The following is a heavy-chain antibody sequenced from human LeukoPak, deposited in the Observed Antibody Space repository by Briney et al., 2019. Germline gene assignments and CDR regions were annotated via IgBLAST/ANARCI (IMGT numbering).Heavy chain of an antibody. CDR3: ARVSPYPGRTSGRWDY. Sequence: ASVKVSCKASGYTFTSYGISWVRQAPGQGLEWMGWTSAYNGNTNYAQKLQGRVTMTTDTSTSTAYMELRSLRSDDTAVYYCARVSPYPGRTSGRWDYWGQGTLVTVSS. CDR2: TSAYNGNT. CDR1: GYTFTSYG. D-gene: IGHD2-2*01. J-gene: IGHJ4*02. V-gene: IGHV1-18*01.